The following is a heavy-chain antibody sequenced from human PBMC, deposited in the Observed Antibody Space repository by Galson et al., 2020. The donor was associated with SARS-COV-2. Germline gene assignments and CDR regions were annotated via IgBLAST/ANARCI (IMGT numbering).Heavy chain of an antibody. D-gene: IGHD2-15*01. J-gene: IGHJ3*01. V-gene: IGHV2-26*01. CDR2: IFSNGEK. CDR3: ARTRPTSWQSSVGSFDV. CDR1: GFSLSNPRLG. Sequence: SGPTLVKPTETLTLTCTVSGFSLSNPRLGVSWIRQPPGKALEWLAHIFSNGEKSYSTSLRRRLTISKDTSKSQVVLTMANVGPLDTATYYCARTRPTSWQSSVGSFDVWGLGTMVTVSS.